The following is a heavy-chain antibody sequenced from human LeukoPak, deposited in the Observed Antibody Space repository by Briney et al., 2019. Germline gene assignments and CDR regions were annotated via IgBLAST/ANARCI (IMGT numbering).Heavy chain of an antibody. CDR2: IYYSGST. D-gene: IGHD3-10*01. V-gene: IGHV4-59*01. Sequence: SETLSLTCTVSGGSIRSYYWSWIRQPPGKGLEWIGYIYYSGSTNYNPSLKSRVTISVDTSKNQFSLKLSSVTAADTAVYYCARDYGVSGYYGMDVWGKGTTVTVSS. CDR1: GGSIRSYY. CDR3: ARDYGVSGYYGMDV. J-gene: IGHJ6*04.